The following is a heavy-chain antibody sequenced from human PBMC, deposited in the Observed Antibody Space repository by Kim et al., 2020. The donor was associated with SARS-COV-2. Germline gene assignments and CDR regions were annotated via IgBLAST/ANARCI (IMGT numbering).Heavy chain of an antibody. CDR2: IYSGGST. J-gene: IGHJ4*02. Sequence: GGSLRLSCAASGFTVSSNYMSWVRQAPGKGLEWVSVIYSGGSTYYADSVKGRFTISRDNSKNTLYLQMNSLRAEDTAVYYCARSFPILYSSSWPRRGYYFDYWGQGTLVTVSS. V-gene: IGHV3-66*01. CDR3: ARSFPILYSSSWPRRGYYFDY. D-gene: IGHD6-13*01. CDR1: GFTVSSNY.